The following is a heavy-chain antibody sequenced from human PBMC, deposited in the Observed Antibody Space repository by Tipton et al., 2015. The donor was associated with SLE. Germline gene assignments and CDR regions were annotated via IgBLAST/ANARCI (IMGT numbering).Heavy chain of an antibody. D-gene: IGHD2-2*01. V-gene: IGHV3-48*03. CDR3: ARDPPDQLPYYYYMDV. J-gene: IGHJ6*03. CDR1: GFTFSSYE. Sequence: SLRLSCAASGFTFSSYEMNWVRQAPGKGLEWVSYISSSGSTIYYADSVKGRFTISRDNAKNSLYLQMNSLRAEDTAVYYCARDPPDQLPYYYYMDVWGKGTTVTVSS. CDR2: ISSSGSTI.